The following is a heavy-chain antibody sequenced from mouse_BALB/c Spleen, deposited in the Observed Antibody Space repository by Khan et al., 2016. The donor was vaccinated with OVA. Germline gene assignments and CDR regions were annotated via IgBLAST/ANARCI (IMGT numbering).Heavy chain of an antibody. J-gene: IGHJ3*01. CDR1: GFTFSTYA. CDR2: ISSDGDYT. Sequence: EVELVESGGGLVKPGGSLKLSCAASGFTFSTYAMSWVRQTPEKRLEWVATISSDGDYTYYPDNVTGRFTISRENAKNTLYLKMSSLRSEDTAMYYCARSPYGNFAYWGQGTLVTVSA. D-gene: IGHD2-1*01. CDR3: ARSPYGNFAY. V-gene: IGHV5-9-3*01.